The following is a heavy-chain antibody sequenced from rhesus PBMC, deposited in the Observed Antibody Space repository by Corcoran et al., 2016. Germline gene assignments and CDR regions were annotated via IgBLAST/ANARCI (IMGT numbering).Heavy chain of an antibody. CDR1: GFTFSSYG. CDR2: INSGGGST. Sequence: EVQLVETGGGLVQPGGSLKLSCAASGFTFSSYGMSWVRQAPGKGLEWVSAINSGGGSTYYADSLKCRFTISRDNSKNTLSLQMNSLRAEDTAVYYCANNRGYFDYWGQGVLVTVSS. CDR3: ANNRGYFDY. V-gene: IGHV3S5*01. J-gene: IGHJ4*01.